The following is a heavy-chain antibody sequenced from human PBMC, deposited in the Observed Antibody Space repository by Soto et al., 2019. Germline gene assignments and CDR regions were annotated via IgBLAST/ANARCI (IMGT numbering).Heavy chain of an antibody. D-gene: IGHD2-15*01. Sequence: SETLSLTCSVSRAFINSGGFYYSWIRQPPGKGLEWLGYIFHSGSTLYNPSLRGRLTLSADTSRNQLSLYLTSVTAADTAVYYCVRGGIAGHWFDPWRQGILVTVSS. V-gene: IGHV4-31*03. J-gene: IGHJ5*02. CDR1: RAFINSGGFY. CDR2: IFHSGST. CDR3: VRGGIAGHWFDP.